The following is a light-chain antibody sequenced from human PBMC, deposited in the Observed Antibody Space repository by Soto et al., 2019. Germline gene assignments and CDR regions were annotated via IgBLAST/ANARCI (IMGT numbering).Light chain of an antibody. J-gene: IGKJ1*01. V-gene: IGKV3-15*01. CDR2: GAS. CDR1: QSVSSN. Sequence: EIVMTQSPATLSVSPGERATHSCRASQSVSSNLAWYQQKPGQAPRLLIYGASTRATGIPARFSGSGSGTEFTLTISSLQSEDFAVYYCQQYGLSPRTFGQGTNVDI. CDR3: QQYGLSPRT.